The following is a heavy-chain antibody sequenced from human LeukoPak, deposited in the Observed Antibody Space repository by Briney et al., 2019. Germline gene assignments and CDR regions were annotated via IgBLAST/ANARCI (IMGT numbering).Heavy chain of an antibody. CDR2: ISSSSSTI. J-gene: IGHJ4*02. V-gene: IGHV3-48*04. D-gene: IGHD6-13*01. CDR3: ARDGGVAAAGTEFLYY. CDR1: GFTFSSYS. Sequence: GGSLRLSCAASGFTFSSYSMNWVRQAPGKGLEWVSYISSSSSTIYYADSVKGRFTISRDNAKNSLYLQMNSLRAEDTAVYYCARDGGVAAAGTEFLYYWGQGTLVTVSS.